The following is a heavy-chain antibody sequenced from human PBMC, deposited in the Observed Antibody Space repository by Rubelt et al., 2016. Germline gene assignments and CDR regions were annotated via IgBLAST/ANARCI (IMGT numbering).Heavy chain of an antibody. CDR3: ARRSVTDYYYYMDV. J-gene: IGHJ6*03. D-gene: IGHD4-23*01. Sequence: GLEWIGSIYNSGTTYYNPSLRSRVTISVDTSKNQFSLKLSSVTAADTAVYYCARRSVTDYYYYMDVWGKGTTVTVSS. CDR2: IYNSGTT. V-gene: IGHV4-39*01.